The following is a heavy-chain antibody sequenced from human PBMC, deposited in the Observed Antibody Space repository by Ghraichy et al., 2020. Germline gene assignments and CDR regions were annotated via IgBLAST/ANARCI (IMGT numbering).Heavy chain of an antibody. CDR1: GFTFSDYY. J-gene: IGHJ5*02. Sequence: GGSLRLSCAASGFTFSDYYMSWIRQAPGKGLEWVSYISSSSSYTNYADSVKGRFTISRDNAKNSLYLQMNSLRAEDTAVYYCARGFGYGSGSYSGWFDPWGQGTLVTVSS. CDR3: ARGFGYGSGSYSGWFDP. D-gene: IGHD3-10*01. CDR2: ISSSSSYT. V-gene: IGHV3-11*06.